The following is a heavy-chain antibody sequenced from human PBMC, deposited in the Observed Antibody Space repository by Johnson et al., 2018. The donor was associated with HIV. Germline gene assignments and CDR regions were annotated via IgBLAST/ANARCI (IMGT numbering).Heavy chain of an antibody. CDR2: ISYDGIEK. D-gene: IGHD3-9*01. CDR1: GFTFNTYA. CDR3: AKDLGGREDGGWGTDYYDMSISYPIQDPRAVAGVFDI. Sequence: VQLVESGGGLVQPGGSLRLSCAASGFTFNTYAMHWVRQAPGKGLEWVALISYDGIEKYYADSVKGRFTISRDNSRNTLYLQMNSLRLEDAAVYQCAKDLGGREDGGWGTDYYDMSISYPIQDPRAVAGVFDIWGQGTLVTVSS. J-gene: IGHJ3*02. V-gene: IGHV3-30*18.